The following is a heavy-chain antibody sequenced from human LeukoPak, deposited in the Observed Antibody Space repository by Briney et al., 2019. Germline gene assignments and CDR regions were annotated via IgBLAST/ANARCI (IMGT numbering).Heavy chain of an antibody. CDR3: AKRGRDSSGYYGY. J-gene: IGHJ4*02. Sequence: PGGSLRLSCAASGFTFSTYAMSWVRQAPGKGLEWVSAISGSGGSTYYADSVKGRFTISRDNSKNTLYLQMNSLRAEDTAVYYCAKRGRDSSGYYGYWGQGTLVTVSS. CDR2: ISGSGGST. CDR1: GFTFSTYA. D-gene: IGHD3-22*01. V-gene: IGHV3-23*01.